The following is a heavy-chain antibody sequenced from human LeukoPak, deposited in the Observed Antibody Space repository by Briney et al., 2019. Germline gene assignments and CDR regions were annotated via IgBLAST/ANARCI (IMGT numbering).Heavy chain of an antibody. CDR3: ATVNYYDSSGCFDY. J-gene: IGHJ4*02. V-gene: IGHV3-48*03. CDR1: GFTFSSYA. D-gene: IGHD3-22*01. Sequence: GGSLRLSCAASGFTFSSYAMHWVRQAPGKGLEWVSYIGSSGSTIYYADSVKGRFTISRDNAKNSLYLQMNSLRAEDTAVYYCATVNYYDSSGCFDYWGQGTLVTVSS. CDR2: IGSSGSTI.